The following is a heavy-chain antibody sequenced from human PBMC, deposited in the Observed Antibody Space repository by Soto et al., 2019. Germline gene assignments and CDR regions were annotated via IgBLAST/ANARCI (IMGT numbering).Heavy chain of an antibody. Sequence: ASVKVSCKASGYIFTAYSMHWVRQAPGQGLEWIGVVNPSGGSTNYAQKFQGRITMTRDTSTSTVYMDLSSLTSEDTAAYYCAREENCSDGICYSEYFQRWGQGTLVTVSS. D-gene: IGHD2-15*01. CDR3: AREENCSDGICYSEYFQR. J-gene: IGHJ1*01. V-gene: IGHV1-46*01. CDR1: GYIFTAYS. CDR2: VNPSGGST.